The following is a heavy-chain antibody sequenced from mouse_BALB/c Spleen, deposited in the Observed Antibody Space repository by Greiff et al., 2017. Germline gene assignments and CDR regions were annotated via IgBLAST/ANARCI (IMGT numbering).Heavy chain of an antibody. CDR1: GFTFSSFG. Sequence: DVQLVESGGGLVQPGGSRKLSCAASGFTFSSFGMHWVRQAPEKGLEWVAYISSGSSTIYYADTVKGRFTISRDNPKNTLFLQMTSLRSEDTAMYYCARKYGNYDYAMDYWGQGTSVTVSS. V-gene: IGHV5-17*02. CDR3: ARKYGNYDYAMDY. J-gene: IGHJ4*01. CDR2: ISSGSSTI. D-gene: IGHD2-10*02.